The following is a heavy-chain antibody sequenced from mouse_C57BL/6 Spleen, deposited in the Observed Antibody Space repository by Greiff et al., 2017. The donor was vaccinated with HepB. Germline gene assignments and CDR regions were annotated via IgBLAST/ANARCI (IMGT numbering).Heavy chain of an antibody. D-gene: IGHD2-3*01. V-gene: IGHV1-26*01. Sequence: EVQLQQSGPELVKPGASVKISCKASGYTFTDYYMNWVKQSHGKSLEWIGDINPNNGGTSYNQKFKGKATLTVDKSSSTAYMELRSLTSEDSAVYYCAREDRWLVPYAMDYWGQGTSVTVSS. CDR1: GYTFTDYY. CDR2: INPNNGGT. CDR3: AREDRWLVPYAMDY. J-gene: IGHJ4*01.